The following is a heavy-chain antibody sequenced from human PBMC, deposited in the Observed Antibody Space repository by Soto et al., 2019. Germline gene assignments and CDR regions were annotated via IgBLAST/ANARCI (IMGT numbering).Heavy chain of an antibody. J-gene: IGHJ3*02. D-gene: IGHD4-4*01. CDR3: ARDIWGSSNYRAFDI. CDR1: GFSFSSYA. CDR2: ISGSGGST. Sequence: PGGSLRLSCAASGFSFSSYAMSWVRQAPGKGLEWVSAISGSGGSTYYADSVKGRFTISRDNAKNTLYLQMNSLRAEDTAVYYCARDIWGSSNYRAFDIWGQGTMVTVSS. V-gene: IGHV3-23*01.